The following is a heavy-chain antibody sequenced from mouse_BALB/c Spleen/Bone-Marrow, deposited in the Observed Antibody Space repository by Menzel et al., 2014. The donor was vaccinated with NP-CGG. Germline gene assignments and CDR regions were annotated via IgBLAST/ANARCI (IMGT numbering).Heavy chain of an antibody. CDR2: INPDSSTI. Sequence: EVKLMESGGGLVQPGGSLKLSCAASGFDFRRYWMSWVRQAPGKGLEWIGEINPDSSTINYTPSLKDKSIISRDNAKNTLYLQMTKVRSEDTALYYCARLSYYGNLFVWGAGTTVTVSS. CDR1: GFDFRRYW. V-gene: IGHV4-1*02. J-gene: IGHJ1*01. D-gene: IGHD1-1*01. CDR3: ARLSYYGNLFV.